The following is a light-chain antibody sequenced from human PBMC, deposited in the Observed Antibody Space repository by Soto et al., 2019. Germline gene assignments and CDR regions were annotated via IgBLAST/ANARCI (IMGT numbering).Light chain of an antibody. CDR3: MQGTHWPWT. CDR1: QGLLYSDGNTY. J-gene: IGKJ1*01. V-gene: IGKV2-30*01. Sequence: DVVMTQSPLSLSVTLGQPASISCRSSQGLLYSDGNTYLNWFQQRPGQSPRRLIYKVSNRDSGVPDRFSGSGSGTDFTLKISRVEAADVGIYYCMQGTHWPWTFGQGTKVEIK. CDR2: KVS.